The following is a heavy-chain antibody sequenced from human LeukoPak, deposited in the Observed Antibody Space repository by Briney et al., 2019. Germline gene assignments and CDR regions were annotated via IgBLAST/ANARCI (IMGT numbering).Heavy chain of an antibody. CDR3: ARDHSGLNSDYYGMDV. CDR1: GFTFSSYS. J-gene: IGHJ6*02. Sequence: GGSLRLSCAASGFTFSSYSMNWIRQAPGKGLEWVSSISSSRSYIYYADSVKGRFTISRDNAKNSLYLQMNSLRAEDTAVYYCARDHSGLNSDYYGMDVWGQGTTVTVSS. D-gene: IGHD1-20*01. V-gene: IGHV3-21*01. CDR2: ISSSRSYI.